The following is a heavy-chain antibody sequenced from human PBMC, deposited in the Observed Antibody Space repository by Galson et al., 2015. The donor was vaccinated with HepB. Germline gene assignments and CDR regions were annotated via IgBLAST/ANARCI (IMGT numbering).Heavy chain of an antibody. CDR3: ARDSIAVAGLWYFDL. CDR2: ISTGSRTI. Sequence: SLRLSCAASGFTLSSYSMNWVRQAPGKGLEWVSYISTGSRTIYSADSVKGRFTISRDNAKNSLYLQMNNLRAEDTAVYYCARDSIAVAGLWYFDLWGRGTLVTVSS. J-gene: IGHJ2*01. D-gene: IGHD6-19*01. CDR1: GFTLSSYS. V-gene: IGHV3-48*01.